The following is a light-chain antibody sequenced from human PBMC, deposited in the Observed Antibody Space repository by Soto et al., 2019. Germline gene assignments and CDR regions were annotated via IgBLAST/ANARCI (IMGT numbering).Light chain of an antibody. CDR3: QQYNNWPWT. Sequence: EIVMTQSPATLSVSPGERATLSCRASQSVSSDLAWYQQKPGQAPRLLIHGASTRATGFPARFSGSGSGTDFTLTISSLQSEDFGVYYCQQYNNWPWTFGQGTKV. V-gene: IGKV3-15*01. CDR1: QSVSSD. J-gene: IGKJ1*01. CDR2: GAS.